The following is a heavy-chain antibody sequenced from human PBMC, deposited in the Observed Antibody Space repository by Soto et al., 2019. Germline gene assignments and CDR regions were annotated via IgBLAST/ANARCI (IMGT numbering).Heavy chain of an antibody. CDR1: RFTLNNYG. CDR3: AKDLYSSGWYNYFDP. Sequence: QVQLAESGGGVVQPGGSLRLSCAASRFTLNNYGIHWVRQAPGKGLEWVTMISHDGSATYYADSVKGRFTISRDNSKDTVYLQMNSLRADDTAMYYCAKDLYSSGWYNYFDPWGQGTLVTVSS. CDR2: ISHDGSAT. D-gene: IGHD6-19*01. J-gene: IGHJ5*02. V-gene: IGHV3-30*18.